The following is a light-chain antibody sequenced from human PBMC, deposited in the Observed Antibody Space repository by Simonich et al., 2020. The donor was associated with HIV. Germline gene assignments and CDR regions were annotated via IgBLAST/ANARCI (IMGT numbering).Light chain of an antibody. V-gene: IGKV4-1*01. CDR2: WAS. J-gene: IGKJ2*01. CDR1: QSVLYSSNNKNY. Sequence: DIVMTQSPDSLAVSLCERATINCKSSQSVLYSSNNKNYLAWYQQKPGQPPKLLIYWASTRESGVPDRFSGSGSGTDFTLTISSLQAEDVAIYYCQQYNNWPLLFGQGTKLEIK. CDR3: QQYNNWPLL.